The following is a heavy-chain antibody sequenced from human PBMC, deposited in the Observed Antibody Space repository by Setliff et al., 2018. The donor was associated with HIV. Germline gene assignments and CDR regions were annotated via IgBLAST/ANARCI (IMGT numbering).Heavy chain of an antibody. D-gene: IGHD1-26*01. J-gene: IGHJ6*02. Sequence: TLSLTCSVSGGAISGSGYYWSWIRQPPGKAPEWIGYIYYSGSVYYNPSLKSRLTISVDTSKNQFSVKLNSVTAADTAVYYCARSKISGSKHETYGFDVWGQGTTVTVSS. V-gene: IGHV4-31*03. CDR1: GGAISGSGYY. CDR2: IYYSGSV. CDR3: ARSKISGSKHETYGFDV.